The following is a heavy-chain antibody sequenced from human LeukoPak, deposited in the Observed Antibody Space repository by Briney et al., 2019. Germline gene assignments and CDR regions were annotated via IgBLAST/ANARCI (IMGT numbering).Heavy chain of an antibody. V-gene: IGHV3-23*01. CDR2: IYGSGTTT. CDR1: GFTFSSYA. D-gene: IGHD1-1*01. Sequence: GGSLRLSCAASGFTFSSYALNWVRQAPGKGLEWVSVIYGSGTTTYYADSVRGRFTISRDSSKSTMYLQKNSLRVEDTAVYYCAKRLTASSTWTSLDPWGQGTLVTVSS. J-gene: IGHJ5*02. CDR3: AKRLTASSTWTSLDP.